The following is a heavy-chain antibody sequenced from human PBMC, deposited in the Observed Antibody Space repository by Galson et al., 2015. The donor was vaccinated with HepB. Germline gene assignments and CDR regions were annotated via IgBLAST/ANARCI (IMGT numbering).Heavy chain of an antibody. D-gene: IGHD1-1*01. V-gene: IGHV3-23*01. CDR2: ITGSGDGT. CDR3: AALVRTASYWYLDL. CDR1: GFTFANYA. J-gene: IGHJ2*01. Sequence: SLRLSCAASGFTFANYALTWVRQAPGKGLEWVSTITGSGDGTFYAESVKGRFTISRDNSKNTLYLQMDSLRADDTAVYYCAALVRTASYWYLDLWGRGTLVTVSS.